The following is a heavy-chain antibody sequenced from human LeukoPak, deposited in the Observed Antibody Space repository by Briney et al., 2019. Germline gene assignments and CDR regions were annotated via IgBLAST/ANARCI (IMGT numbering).Heavy chain of an antibody. CDR3: TSHESYGDANWFDP. J-gene: IGHJ5*02. Sequence: SETLPLTCTVSGGYISYYYWRWIRQPPGKGLEWIGHIYYKGSTNYNPSLKSRATISVDTSKNQFSLKLSSVTAADTAVYYCTSHESYGDANWFDPWGQGILVTVSS. CDR1: GGYISYYY. D-gene: IGHD4/OR15-4a*01. V-gene: IGHV4-59*08. CDR2: IYYKGST.